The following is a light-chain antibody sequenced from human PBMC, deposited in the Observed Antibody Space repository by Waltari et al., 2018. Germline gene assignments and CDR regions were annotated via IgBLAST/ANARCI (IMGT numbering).Light chain of an antibody. CDR3: QQGNTYPWT. J-gene: IGKJ1*01. CDR1: QGITTY. Sequence: DIQMSHSPSSLSASVGDRVTITCRASQGITTYLNWYHQKPERAPKLLIYYADSLASGVPSRFSGSGSGTEFTLTISSLQPEDFATYYCQQGNTYPWTFGQGTTVEIK. CDR2: YAD. V-gene: IGKV1-17*01.